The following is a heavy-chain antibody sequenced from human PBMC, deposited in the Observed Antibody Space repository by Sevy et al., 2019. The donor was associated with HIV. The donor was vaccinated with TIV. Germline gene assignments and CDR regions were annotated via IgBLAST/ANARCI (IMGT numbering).Heavy chain of an antibody. CDR3: ATVGLRYFSGASSYQGDWFDP. V-gene: IGHV1-24*01. J-gene: IGHJ5*02. D-gene: IGHD2-15*01. CDR2: FDPQDGET. CDR1: GYTLTKLA. Sequence: ASVKVSCKVSGYTLTKLAIHWVRQAPGKGLEWLGDFDPQDGETIYAQRFQGRLTMTEDTSTDTAYMERSSLTSEDTAVYYCATVGLRYFSGASSYQGDWFDPWGQGTLVTVSS.